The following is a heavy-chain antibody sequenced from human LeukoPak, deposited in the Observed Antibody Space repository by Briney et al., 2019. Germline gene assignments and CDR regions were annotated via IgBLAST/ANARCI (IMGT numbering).Heavy chain of an antibody. V-gene: IGHV4-59*01. CDR1: GGSISSYY. Sequence: SETLSLTCTVSGGSISSYYWSWIRQPPGKGLEWIGYIYYSGSVNYNPSLKSRVTISVDTSKNQFSLKLSSVTAADTAVYYCARLGVYDYVWGSYRYFDYWGQGTLVTVSS. J-gene: IGHJ4*02. D-gene: IGHD3-16*02. CDR3: ARLGVYDYVWGSYRYFDY. CDR2: IYYSGSV.